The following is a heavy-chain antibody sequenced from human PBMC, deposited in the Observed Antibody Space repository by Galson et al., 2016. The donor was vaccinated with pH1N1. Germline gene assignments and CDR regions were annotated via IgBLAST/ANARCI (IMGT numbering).Heavy chain of an antibody. CDR3: ATGLREFDY. J-gene: IGHJ4*02. Sequence: SPRLSCATSGFNFGDYAMSWVRQAPGKGLQWVGFIRTKAHGGTTEYAASVKGRFIISRDDSKNIAYLQVNSLKTEDTAVYYCATGLREFDYWGQGTLVTVSS. CDR2: IRTKAHGGTT. CDR1: GFNFGDYA. V-gene: IGHV3-49*04.